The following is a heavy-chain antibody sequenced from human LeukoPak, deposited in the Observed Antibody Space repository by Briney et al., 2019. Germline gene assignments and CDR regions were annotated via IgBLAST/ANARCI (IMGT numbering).Heavy chain of an antibody. D-gene: IGHD1-26*01. Sequence: TSETLSLTCIVSGYFITSGYYWGWIRQPPGKGLEWIGSIFHSGSTYYNPSLKSRVTISVDTSKNQFSLKLSSVTAADTAVYYCARDPVGATPNNWFDPWGQGTLVTVSS. CDR3: ARDPVGATPNNWFDP. CDR2: IFHSGST. CDR1: GYFITSGYY. V-gene: IGHV4-38-2*02. J-gene: IGHJ5*02.